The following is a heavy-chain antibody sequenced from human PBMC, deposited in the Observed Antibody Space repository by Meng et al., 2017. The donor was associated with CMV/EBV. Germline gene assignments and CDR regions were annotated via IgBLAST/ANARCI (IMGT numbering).Heavy chain of an antibody. CDR2: ISSSSSTI. Sequence: GGSLRLSCAASGFTFSSYSMNWVRQAPGKGLEWVSYISSSSSTIYYADSVKGRFTISRDNSKNTLYLQMNSLRAEDSAVYYCARGAGPNDYGRSWGQGMLVTVSS. J-gene: IGHJ5*02. V-gene: IGHV3-48*01. CDR3: ARGAGPNDYGRS. CDR1: GFTFSSYS. D-gene: IGHD4-17*01.